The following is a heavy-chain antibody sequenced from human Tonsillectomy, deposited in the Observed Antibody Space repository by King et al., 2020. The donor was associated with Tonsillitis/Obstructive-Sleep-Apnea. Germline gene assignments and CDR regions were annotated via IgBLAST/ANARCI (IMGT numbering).Heavy chain of an antibody. CDR3: AKDMGSWYTYFDY. CDR1: GFTFDEYD. Sequence: VQLVESGGGLEQPGRSLRLSCAASGFTFDEYDMHWLRHATGKGLEWVSGISWYSGSIGYADSVKGRFTISRDNAKNSLYLQMNSLRAEDTALYYCAKDMGSWYTYFDYWGQGTLVTVSS. CDR2: ISWYSGSI. V-gene: IGHV3-9*01. D-gene: IGHD6-13*01. J-gene: IGHJ4*02.